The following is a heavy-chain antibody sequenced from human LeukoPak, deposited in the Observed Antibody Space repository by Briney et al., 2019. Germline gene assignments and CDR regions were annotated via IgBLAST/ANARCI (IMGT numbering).Heavy chain of an antibody. J-gene: IGHJ4*02. D-gene: IGHD1-26*01. CDR3: AGSPQDVEWELRFDY. Sequence: SETLSLTCTVSGGSISSYYWRWIRQPPGKGLEWIGYIYYSGSTNYHPSLQSRVTISVDTAKNHFSPKLSSVTAADTAVYYCAGSPQDVEWELRFDYWGQGTLVTVSS. CDR2: IYYSGST. CDR1: GGSISSYY. V-gene: IGHV4-59*01.